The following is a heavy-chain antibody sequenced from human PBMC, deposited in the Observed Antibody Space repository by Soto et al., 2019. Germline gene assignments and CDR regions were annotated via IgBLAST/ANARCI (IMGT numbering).Heavy chain of an antibody. CDR2: IYYSGYT. V-gene: IGHV4-59*01. D-gene: IGHD1-26*01. Sequence: PSETLSLTCTVSGDSIRSYYWSWIRQPPGKGLEWIGYIYYSGYTSYNPSLKSRVTISVDTSRNQFSLKLNSVTAADTAVYYCARCFSGNYPSRPEEQYSVDSWGQAPTITFYS. J-gene: IGHJ4*02. CDR1: GDSIRSYY. CDR3: ARCFSGNYPSRPEEQYSVDS.